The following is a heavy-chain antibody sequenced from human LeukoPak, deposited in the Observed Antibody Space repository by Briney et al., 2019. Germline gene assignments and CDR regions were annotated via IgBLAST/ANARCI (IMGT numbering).Heavy chain of an antibody. J-gene: IGHJ4*02. Sequence: SETLSLTCTVSGGSIGSYYWSWIRQPPGKGLEWIGYIYYSGSTNYNPSLKSRVTISVDTSVNQFSLKLSSVTAADTAVYYCARGLHFDYWGQGTLVTVSS. CDR2: IYYSGST. CDR1: GGSIGSYY. CDR3: ARGLHFDY. V-gene: IGHV4-59*12.